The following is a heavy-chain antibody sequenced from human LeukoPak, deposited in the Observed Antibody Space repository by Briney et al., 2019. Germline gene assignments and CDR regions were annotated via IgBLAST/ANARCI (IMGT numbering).Heavy chain of an antibody. CDR3: ARRQRPTSSGWYHTAYSYYYYYYMDV. CDR2: INHSGST. J-gene: IGHJ6*03. Sequence: PSETLSLTCAVYGGSFSGYYWSWIRQPPGKGLEWIGEINHSGSTNYNPSLKSRVTISVDTSKNHFSLKLSSVTAADTAVYYCARRQRPTSSGWYHTAYSYYYYYYMDVWGKGTTVTVSS. CDR1: GGSFSGYY. V-gene: IGHV4-34*01. D-gene: IGHD6-19*01.